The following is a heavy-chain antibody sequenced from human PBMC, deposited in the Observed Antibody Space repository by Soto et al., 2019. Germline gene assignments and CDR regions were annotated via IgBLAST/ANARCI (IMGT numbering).Heavy chain of an antibody. CDR3: ACSRYDILTGYYSETYYYYYYMAV. J-gene: IGHJ6*03. CDR2: IYYSGST. V-gene: IGHV4-59*08. Sequence: SETLSLTCTVSGGSISSYYWSWIRQPPGKGLEWIGYIYYSGSTNYNPSLKSRVTISVDTSKNQFSLKLSSVTAADTAVYYCACSRYDILTGYYSETYYYYYYMAVWGKGTTVTVSS. CDR1: GGSISSYY. D-gene: IGHD3-9*01.